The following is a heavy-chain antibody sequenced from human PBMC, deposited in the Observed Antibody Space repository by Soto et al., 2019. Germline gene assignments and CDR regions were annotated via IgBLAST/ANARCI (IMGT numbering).Heavy chain of an antibody. Sequence: PGGSLRLSCAASGFTFSSYSMNWVRQAPGKGLEWVSSISSSSSYIYYADSVKGRFTISRDNAKNSLYLQMNSLRAEDTAVYYCALRGMHYYDSSGYYYDDYWGQGTLVTVSS. J-gene: IGHJ4*02. CDR1: GFTFSSYS. CDR2: ISSSSSYI. V-gene: IGHV3-21*01. D-gene: IGHD3-22*01. CDR3: ALRGMHYYDSSGYYYDDY.